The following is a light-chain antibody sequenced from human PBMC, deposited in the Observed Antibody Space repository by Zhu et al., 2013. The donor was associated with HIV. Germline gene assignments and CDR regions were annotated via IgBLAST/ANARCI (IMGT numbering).Light chain of an antibody. V-gene: IGKV3D-20*02. CDR2: DNS. Sequence: EIVLTQSPGTLSLYPGERATLSCRASQTVDNRFFAWYQQKPGQTPRLLIYDNSRRATGIPDRFSGAGSGTDFTLTISSLEPEDFAVYYCQQRNDWPRTFGQGTKVEIK. CDR3: QQRNDWPRT. CDR1: QTVDNRF. J-gene: IGKJ1*01.